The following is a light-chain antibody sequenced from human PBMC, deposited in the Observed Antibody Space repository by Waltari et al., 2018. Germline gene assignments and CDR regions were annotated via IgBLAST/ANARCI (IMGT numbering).Light chain of an antibody. V-gene: IGKV3-20*01. J-gene: IGKJ1*01. CDR3: QHYESLPVT. Sequence: EIVLTQSPGTLSLSPGERATLSCRASQSLRIYLAWYQQKPGQAPRLLIYHASTRATGIPDMLSGSGSGTDFSLTISRLEPEDFAVYYCQHYESLPVTFGQGTKVEIK. CDR2: HAS. CDR1: QSLRIY.